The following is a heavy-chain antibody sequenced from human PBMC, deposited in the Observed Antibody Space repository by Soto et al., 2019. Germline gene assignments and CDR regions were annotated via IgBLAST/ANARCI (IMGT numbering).Heavy chain of an antibody. Sequence: PGGSLRLSCTASGFTFSSYAMSWVRQAPGKGLEWVSAISGSGGSTYYADSVKGRFTISRDNSKNTLYLQMNSLRAEDTAVYYCAKEVAYSSSWDTIDYWGQGTLVTVSS. V-gene: IGHV3-23*01. D-gene: IGHD6-13*01. CDR3: AKEVAYSSSWDTIDY. CDR1: GFTFSSYA. J-gene: IGHJ4*02. CDR2: ISGSGGST.